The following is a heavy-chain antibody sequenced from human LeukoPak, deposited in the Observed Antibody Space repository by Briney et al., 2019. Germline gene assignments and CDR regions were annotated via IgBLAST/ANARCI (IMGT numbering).Heavy chain of an antibody. CDR2: IWYDGSNK. CDR3: AREYSAGWFDT. J-gene: IGHJ5*02. CDR1: GFTFSSYG. Sequence: PGRSLRLSCAASGFTFSSYGMHWVRQAPDKGLEWVAVIWYDGSNKFYADSVKGRFTISRDNSKNTLYLQMNSRRAEETAGYYCAREYSAGWFDTCGEGTLVTVSS. D-gene: IGHD6-13*01. V-gene: IGHV3-33*01.